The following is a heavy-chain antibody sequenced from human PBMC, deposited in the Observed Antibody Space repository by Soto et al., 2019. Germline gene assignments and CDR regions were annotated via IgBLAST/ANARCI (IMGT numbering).Heavy chain of an antibody. J-gene: IGHJ6*02. CDR1: GYSFTDYH. CDR2: INPKSGGT. V-gene: IGHV1-2*04. Sequence: ASVKVSCKASGYSFTDYHIHWVRQAPGQGLEWLGRINPKSGGTSTAQKFQGWVTMTTDTSISTASMELTRLTADDTAIYYCARGDSTDWSNGVCSFFYNHDMDVWGQGTTVTV. D-gene: IGHD2-8*01. CDR3: ARGDSTDWSNGVCSFFYNHDMDV.